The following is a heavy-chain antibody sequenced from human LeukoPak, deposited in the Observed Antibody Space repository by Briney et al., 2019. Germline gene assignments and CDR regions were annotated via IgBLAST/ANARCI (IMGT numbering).Heavy chain of an antibody. CDR3: ARDRGYCRGTTCYAYYFDS. V-gene: IGHV3-33*08. D-gene: IGHD2-2*01. J-gene: IGHJ4*02. CDR2: IWYDGSNK. Sequence: SGGSLRLSCAASGFTFSSYGMHWVRQAPGKGLEWVAVIWYDGSNKYYADSVKGRFTISGDDAKNSLYLQMNSLRAEDTAVYYCARDRGYCRGTTCYAYYFDSWGQGTLVTVSS. CDR1: GFTFSSYG.